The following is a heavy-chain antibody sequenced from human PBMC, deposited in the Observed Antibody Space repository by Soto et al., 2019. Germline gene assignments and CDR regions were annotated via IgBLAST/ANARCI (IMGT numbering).Heavy chain of an antibody. J-gene: IGHJ4*02. CDR1: GYMFTTYD. D-gene: IGHD3-10*01. CDR3: ARAAIYYYGFGSGADY. Sequence: QVQLVQSGAEVKKPGASVKVSCKASGYMFTTYDIMWVRQATGQGLEWVGGMNPNTGNTGYAQKFQGRVSMTRDASISTAYMELSSLRSDDTAVYYCARAAIYYYGFGSGADYWGQGTLVTVSS. V-gene: IGHV1-8*01. CDR2: MNPNTGNT.